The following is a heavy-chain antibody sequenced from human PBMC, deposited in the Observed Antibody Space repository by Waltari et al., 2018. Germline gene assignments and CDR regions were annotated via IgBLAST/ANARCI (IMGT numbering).Heavy chain of an antibody. CDR3: ARGEGEHIVVVIAIWGVGEYMDV. CDR1: GFTFSSYA. CDR2: ISYDGSNK. V-gene: IGHV3-30-3*01. J-gene: IGHJ6*03. Sequence: QVQLVESGGGVVQPGRSLRLSCAASGFTFSSYAMHWVRQAPGKGLEWVAVISYDGSNKYYADSVKGRFTISRDNSKNTLYLQMNSLRAEDTAVYYCARGEGEHIVVVIAIWGVGEYMDVWGKGTTVTVSS. D-gene: IGHD2-21*01.